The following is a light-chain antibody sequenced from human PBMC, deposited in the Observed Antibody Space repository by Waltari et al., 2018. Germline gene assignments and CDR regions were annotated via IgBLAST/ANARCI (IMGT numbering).Light chain of an antibody. J-gene: IGKJ5*01. CDR2: AAS. V-gene: IGKV1-9*01. Sequence: DIHVTQSPSFLSASVGDRVTITCRASQGISTHLVWYQQKPGKAPKLLMSAASTLQSGVPSRFSGSGSGTEFTLTISSLQPEDFATYYCQQRNSYPITFGQGTRLEIK. CDR1: QGISTH. CDR3: QQRNSYPIT.